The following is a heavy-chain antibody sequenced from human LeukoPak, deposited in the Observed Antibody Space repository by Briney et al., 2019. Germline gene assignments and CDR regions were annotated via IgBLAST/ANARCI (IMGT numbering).Heavy chain of an antibody. D-gene: IGHD2-21*02. Sequence: SETLSLTCAVYGGSLSGYYWNWIRQPPGKGLEWIGEIHRSGSTNYNPSLKSRVSISVDTSKNQFSLKLSSVTAADTAVYYCARFLAYCGGDCSNWYFDLWGRGTLVTVSS. CDR2: IHRSGST. CDR1: GGSLSGYY. CDR3: ARFLAYCGGDCSNWYFDL. V-gene: IGHV4-34*01. J-gene: IGHJ2*01.